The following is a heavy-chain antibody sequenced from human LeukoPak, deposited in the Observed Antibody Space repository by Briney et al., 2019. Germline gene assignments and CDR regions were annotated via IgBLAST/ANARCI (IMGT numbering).Heavy chain of an antibody. D-gene: IGHD5-24*01. CDR2: IWFDGSNK. J-gene: IGHJ6*02. V-gene: IGHV3-33*07. CDR1: GFIFSSYG. Sequence: GGSLRLSCAASGFIFSSYGMYWVRQAPGKGLEWVALIWFDGSNKYYADSVKGRFTISRDNSKNTLYLQMNSLRAEDTAVYYCARDGVQMATIEAGVDVWGQGTTVIVSS. CDR3: ARDGVQMATIEAGVDV.